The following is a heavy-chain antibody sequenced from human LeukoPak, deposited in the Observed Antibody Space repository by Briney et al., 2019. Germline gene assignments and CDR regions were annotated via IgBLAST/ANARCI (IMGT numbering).Heavy chain of an antibody. CDR3: AKDSDYGDYWD. D-gene: IGHD4-17*01. CDR2: TSWNSGSI. CDR1: GFTFDDYA. J-gene: IGHJ4*02. Sequence: PGRSLRLSCAASGFTFDDYAMHWVRQAPGKGLEWVSGTSWNSGSIGYADSVKGRFTISRDNAKSSLYLQMNSLRAEDTALYYCAKDSDYGDYWDWGQGTLVTVSS. V-gene: IGHV3-9*01.